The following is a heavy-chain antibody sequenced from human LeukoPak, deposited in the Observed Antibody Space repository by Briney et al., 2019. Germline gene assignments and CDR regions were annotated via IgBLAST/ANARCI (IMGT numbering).Heavy chain of an antibody. CDR3: AKRYYDSSGFDY. J-gene: IGHJ4*02. CDR2: ISGSGGST. CDR1: GFTFSSYA. Sequence: GGXLRLXXXASGFTFSSYAMSWVRQAPGKGLEWVSAISGSGGSTYYADSVKGRFTISRDNSKNTLYLQMNSLRAEDTAVYYCAKRYYDSSGFDYWGQGTLVTVSS. V-gene: IGHV3-23*01. D-gene: IGHD3-22*01.